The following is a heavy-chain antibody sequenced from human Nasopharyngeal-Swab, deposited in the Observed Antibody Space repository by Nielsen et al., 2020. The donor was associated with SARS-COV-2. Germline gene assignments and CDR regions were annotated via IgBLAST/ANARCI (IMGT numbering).Heavy chain of an antibody. CDR2: IYYSGST. J-gene: IGHJ6*02. Sequence: WIRQPPGKGLEWIGYIYYSGSTNYNPSLKSRVTISVDTSKNQFSLKLGSVTAADTAVYYCARDLNPNSSGWLPYYYYGMDVWGQGTTVTVSS. CDR3: ARDLNPNSSGWLPYYYYGMDV. V-gene: IGHV4-59*01. D-gene: IGHD6-19*01.